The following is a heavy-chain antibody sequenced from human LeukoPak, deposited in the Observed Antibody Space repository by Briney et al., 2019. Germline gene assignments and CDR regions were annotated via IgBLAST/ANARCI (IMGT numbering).Heavy chain of an antibody. D-gene: IGHD3-10*02. J-gene: IGHJ6*02. CDR2: ISAYNGNT. V-gene: IGHV1-18*01. CDR3: ARLFGPVYYYGMDV. Sequence: GASVKVPCKASGYTFTSYGISWVRQAPGQGLEWMGWISAYNGNTNYAQKLQGRVTMTTDTSTSTAYMELRSLRSDDTAVYYCARLFGPVYYYGMDVWGQGTLVTVSS. CDR1: GYTFTSYG.